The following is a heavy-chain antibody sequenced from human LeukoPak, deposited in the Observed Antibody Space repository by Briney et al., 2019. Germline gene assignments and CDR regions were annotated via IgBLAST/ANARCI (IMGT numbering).Heavy chain of an antibody. CDR2: IHYSGNS. CDR3: VLAPNSNWFDF. Sequence: PSETLSLTCSVSGDSVSGFYWNWIRQSPGTGLEWIGNIHYSGNSNYNPSLKSRVTMSIDTSRNQFLLKLNSVTAADTAVYYCVLAPNSNWFDFWGQGTQVTVCS. J-gene: IGHJ5*01. V-gene: IGHV4-59*08. CDR1: GDSVSGFY. D-gene: IGHD2-8*01.